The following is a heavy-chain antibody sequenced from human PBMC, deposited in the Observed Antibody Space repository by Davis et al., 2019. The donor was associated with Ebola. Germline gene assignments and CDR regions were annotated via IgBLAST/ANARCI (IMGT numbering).Heavy chain of an antibody. CDR2: IWYDGSNK. CDR3: ARDPGVDTAMVEYYFDY. Sequence: GESLKISCAASGFTFSSYGMHWVRQAPGKGLEWVAVIWYDGSNKYYADSVKGRFTISRDNSKNTLYLQMNSLRAEDTAVYYCARDPGVDTAMVEYYFDYWGQGTLVTVSS. J-gene: IGHJ4*02. D-gene: IGHD5-18*01. CDR1: GFTFSSYG. V-gene: IGHV3-33*01.